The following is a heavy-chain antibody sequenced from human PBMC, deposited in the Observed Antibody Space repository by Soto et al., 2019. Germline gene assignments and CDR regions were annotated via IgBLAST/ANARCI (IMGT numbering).Heavy chain of an antibody. CDR2: MYYSGNT. Sequence: QMQLQESGPGLVKPSETLSLTCTFSGTSITSNNYSWGWIRQPPGKGLEWIASMYYSGNTYYNPSLKSRVTISIDTSKNQLSLKLSSVTAADTAVYYCARHEVRVTMFLYYHWGQGTLVTVSS. J-gene: IGHJ5*02. CDR3: ARHEVRVTMFLYYH. V-gene: IGHV4-39*01. CDR1: GTSITSNNYS. D-gene: IGHD3-10*02.